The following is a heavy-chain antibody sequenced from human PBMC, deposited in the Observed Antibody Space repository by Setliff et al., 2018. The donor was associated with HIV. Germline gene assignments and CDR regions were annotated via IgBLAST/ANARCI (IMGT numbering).Heavy chain of an antibody. J-gene: IGHJ3*02. V-gene: IGHV4-34*01. Sequence: SETLSLTCAVYGGSFNGYYWSWIRQPPGKGLEWIGEVNHSGSTNYNPSLESRVTISVDTSKNQFSLKLSSVTAADTAVYYCARGRDDYNYDPSDIWGQGTMVTVSS. CDR2: VNHSGST. CDR1: GGSFNGYY. D-gene: IGHD4-4*01. CDR3: ARGRDDYNYDPSDI.